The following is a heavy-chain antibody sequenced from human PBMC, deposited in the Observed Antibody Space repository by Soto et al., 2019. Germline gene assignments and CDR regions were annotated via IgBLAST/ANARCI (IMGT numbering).Heavy chain of an antibody. D-gene: IGHD3-22*01. V-gene: IGHV4-30-4*01. Sequence: QVQLQESGPGLVKPSQTLSLTCTVSGGSISSSAYYWSWIRQPPGKGLEWIGHIYYSGSTYYNPSLKSSVTISVDTSKNQFSLKLSSVTAADTAVYYCAREYYYESSGAFDFWGQGTLVTVSS. CDR3: AREYYYESSGAFDF. CDR1: GGSISSSAYY. CDR2: IYYSGST. J-gene: IGHJ4*02.